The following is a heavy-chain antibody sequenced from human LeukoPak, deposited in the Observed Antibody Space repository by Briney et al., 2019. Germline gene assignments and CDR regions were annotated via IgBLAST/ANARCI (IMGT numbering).Heavy chain of an antibody. J-gene: IGHJ4*02. V-gene: IGHV1-18*01. Sequence: GASVKVSCKASGYTFTSYGISWVRQAPGHGLEWMGWISAYNGNTNYAQKLQGRVTMTTDTSTSTAYMELRSLRSDDTAVYYCARAIQRYFDWSHMGQFDYWGQGTLVTVSS. D-gene: IGHD3-9*01. CDR3: ARAIQRYFDWSHMGQFDY. CDR2: ISAYNGNT. CDR1: GYTFTSYG.